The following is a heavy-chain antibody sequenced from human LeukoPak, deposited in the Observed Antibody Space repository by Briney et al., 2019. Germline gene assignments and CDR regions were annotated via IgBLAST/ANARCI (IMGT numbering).Heavy chain of an antibody. CDR3: GKDTSCSSTSCYGGFDY. V-gene: IGHV3-23*01. CDR1: GFTFRSYA. Sequence: PSGGSLRLSCAASGFTFRSYAMSWVRQAPGKGLEWVSAISGSGGSTYYADSVKGRFTISRDNSKNTLYLQMNSLRAEDTAVYYCGKDTSCSSTSCYGGFDYWGQGTLVTVSS. CDR2: ISGSGGST. D-gene: IGHD2-2*01. J-gene: IGHJ4*02.